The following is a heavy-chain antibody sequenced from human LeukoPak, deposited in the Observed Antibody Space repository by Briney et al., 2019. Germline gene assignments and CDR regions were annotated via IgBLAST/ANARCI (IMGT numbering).Heavy chain of an antibody. V-gene: IGHV3-23*01. D-gene: IGHD7-27*01. J-gene: IGHJ4*02. Sequence: GSLRLSCAASGFTFRSYAMSWVRQAPGKGLEWVSAISKDADATYYAASVKGRFTISRDNSKNTLYLQMNSLRAEDTAIYYCAKETGGFDYWGQGTLVTVSS. CDR1: GFTFRSYA. CDR3: AKETGGFDY. CDR2: ISKDADAT.